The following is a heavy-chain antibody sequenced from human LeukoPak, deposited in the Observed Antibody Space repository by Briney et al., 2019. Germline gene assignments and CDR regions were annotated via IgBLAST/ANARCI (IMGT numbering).Heavy chain of an antibody. Sequence: SVKVSCKASGGTFSSYAISWVRQAPGQGLEWMGGIIPIFGTANYAQKFQGRVTITTDESTSTAYMELSSLRSEDTAVYYCATGHYYGSGSYIGYWGQGTLVTVSS. CDR1: GGTFSSYA. D-gene: IGHD3-10*01. CDR3: ATGHYYGSGSYIGY. J-gene: IGHJ4*02. CDR2: IIPIFGTA. V-gene: IGHV1-69*05.